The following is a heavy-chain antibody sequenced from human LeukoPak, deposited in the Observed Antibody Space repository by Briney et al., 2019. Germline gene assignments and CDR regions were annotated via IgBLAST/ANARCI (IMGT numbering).Heavy chain of an antibody. CDR1: GFTFSSYS. V-gene: IGHV3-21*01. CDR3: AGALSIAAALDY. Sequence: GGSLRLSCAASGFTFSSYSMNWVRQAPGKGLEWVSSISSSSSYIYYADSVKGRFTISRDNAKNSLYLQMNSLRAEDTAVYYCAGALSIAAALDYWGQGTLVTVSS. J-gene: IGHJ4*02. D-gene: IGHD6-13*01. CDR2: ISSSSSYI.